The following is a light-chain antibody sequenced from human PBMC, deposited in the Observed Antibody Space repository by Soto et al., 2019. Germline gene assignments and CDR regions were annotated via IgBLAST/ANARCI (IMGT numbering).Light chain of an antibody. CDR3: QKYGGSPRT. CDR2: GES. J-gene: IGKJ1*01. V-gene: IGKV3-20*01. Sequence: EVVLTQSPCTLSLSRGERATLSCRASQSVSSSDLAWYQQKPGQAPRLLIHGESNRATGIPDRFSGSGSGTDLNLTITRLEPEDFAVYYCQKYGGSPRTCGQGTKVDIK. CDR1: QSVSSSD.